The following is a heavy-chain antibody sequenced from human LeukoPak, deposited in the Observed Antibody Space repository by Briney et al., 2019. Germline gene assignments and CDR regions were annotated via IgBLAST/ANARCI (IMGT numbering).Heavy chain of an antibody. J-gene: IGHJ4*02. V-gene: IGHV1-18*01. CDR2: ISAYNGNT. D-gene: IGHD2-15*01. CDR3: ARSGPRYCSGGSCPEGDY. Sequence: ASVKVSCKASGYTFTSYGISWVRQAPGQGLELMGWISAYNGNTNYAQKIQGRVTMTTDTSTSTAYMELRSLRSDDTAVYYCARSGPRYCSGGSCPEGDYWGQGTLVTVSS. CDR1: GYTFTSYG.